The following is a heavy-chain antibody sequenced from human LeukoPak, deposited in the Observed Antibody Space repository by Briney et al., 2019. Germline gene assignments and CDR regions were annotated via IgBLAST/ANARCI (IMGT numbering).Heavy chain of an antibody. D-gene: IGHD3-3*01. CDR3: ARRYYDFWSGNTYYYYYMDV. V-gene: IGHV4-4*09. J-gene: IGHJ6*03. CDR1: GGSISSYY. CDR2: IYSSGST. Sequence: SETLSLTCTVSGGSISSYYWSWIRQPPGKGLEWIGYIYSSGSTNYNPSLKSRVTISVDTSKNQFSLKLSSVTAADTAVYYCARRYYDFWSGNTYYYYYMDVWGKGTTVTVSS.